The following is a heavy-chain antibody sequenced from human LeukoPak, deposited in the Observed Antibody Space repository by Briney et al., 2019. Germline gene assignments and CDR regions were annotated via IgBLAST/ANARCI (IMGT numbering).Heavy chain of an antibody. CDR2: IYSGGST. D-gene: IGHD1-7*01. CDR3: ASPGLELLAGFAFDI. V-gene: IGHV3-53*01. Sequence: GGSLRLSCAASGFTVSSNYMSWVRQAPGKGVEWVSVIYSGGSTYYADSVKGRFTISRDNSKNTLYLQMNSLRAEDTAVYYCASPGLELLAGFAFDIWGQGTMVTVSS. CDR1: GFTVSSNY. J-gene: IGHJ3*02.